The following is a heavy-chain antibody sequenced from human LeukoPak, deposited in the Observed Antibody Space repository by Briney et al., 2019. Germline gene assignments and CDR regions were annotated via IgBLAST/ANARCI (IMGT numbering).Heavy chain of an antibody. CDR2: IYSGGST. J-gene: IGHJ4*02. V-gene: IGHV3-66*01. D-gene: IGHD1-26*01. CDR1: QFY. CDR3: ASGESYYLEN. Sequence: GGSLRPSCAASQFYMNWVRQAPGKGLEWVSTIYSGGSTYYADSVKGRFIISRDNSKNTLYLRMNSLRAEDTAVYYCASGESYYLENWGQGTLVTVSS.